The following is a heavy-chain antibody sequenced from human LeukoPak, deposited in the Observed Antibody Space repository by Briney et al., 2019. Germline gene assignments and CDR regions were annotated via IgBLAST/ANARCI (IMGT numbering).Heavy chain of an antibody. J-gene: IGHJ3*02. D-gene: IGHD3-10*01. V-gene: IGHV3-23*01. CDR3: AKDQYYYGSGRNDSFDT. CDR1: GFTFSSYA. Sequence: GGSLRLSCATSGFTFSSYAKSWVRQAPGKGLEWVSTISGGGVYTHYADSVKGRFTISRDNSKNTLSLQVNSLRAEDTAVYYCAKDQYYYGSGRNDSFDTWGQGAKVTVAS. CDR2: ISGGGVYT.